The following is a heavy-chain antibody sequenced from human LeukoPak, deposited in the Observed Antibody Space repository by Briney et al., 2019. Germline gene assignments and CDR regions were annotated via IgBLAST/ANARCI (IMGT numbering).Heavy chain of an antibody. CDR1: GFTFSSHE. D-gene: IGHD1-7*01. CDR3: AKSPYNWNYGLVSDY. V-gene: IGHV3-48*03. J-gene: IGHJ4*02. Sequence: PGGSLRLSCAASGFTFSSHEMNWVRQAPGKGLEWVSYIGSSGRTIYYADSVKGRFTISRDNSKNTLYLQMNSLRAEDTAVYYCAKSPYNWNYGLVSDYWGQGTLVTVSS. CDR2: IGSSGRTI.